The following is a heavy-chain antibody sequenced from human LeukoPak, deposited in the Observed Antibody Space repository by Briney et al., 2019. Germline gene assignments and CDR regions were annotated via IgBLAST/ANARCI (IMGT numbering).Heavy chain of an antibody. V-gene: IGHV3-30-3*01. CDR1: GFTFSSYA. J-gene: IGHJ4*02. CDR2: ISYDGSNK. Sequence: GGSLRLSCAASGFTFSSYAMSWVRQAPGKGLEWVAVISYDGSNKYQADSVKGRFTISRDNSKNTLYLQMNSLRAEDTAVYYCAREAVAGTLGDYWGQGTLVTVSS. CDR3: AREAVAGTLGDY. D-gene: IGHD6-19*01.